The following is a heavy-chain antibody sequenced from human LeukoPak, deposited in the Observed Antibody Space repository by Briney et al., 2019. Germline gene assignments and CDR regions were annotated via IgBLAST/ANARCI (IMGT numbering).Heavy chain of an antibody. Sequence: ASVKVSCKASGYTFTSYDINWVRQATGQGLEWVGWMNPNSGNTGYAQKFQGRVTMTRNTSISTAYMELSSLRSEDTAVYYCARVGGYDFWSGSPTYYFDYWGQGTLVTVSS. CDR3: ARVGGYDFWSGSPTYYFDY. CDR1: GYTFTSYD. D-gene: IGHD3-3*01. V-gene: IGHV1-8*01. CDR2: MNPNSGNT. J-gene: IGHJ4*02.